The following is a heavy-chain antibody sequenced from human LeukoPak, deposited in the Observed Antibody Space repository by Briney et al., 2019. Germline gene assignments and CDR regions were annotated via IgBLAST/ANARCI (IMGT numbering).Heavy chain of an antibody. CDR1: GFTVSTNY. CDR2: LYSVGDT. D-gene: IGHD6-13*01. CDR3: AGTKNIAAAGRLDY. Sequence: PGGSLRLSCAASGFTVSTNYMNWVRQAPGKGLEWVSVLYSVGDTYYGDSVKGRFTISRDNSKNTLYLQMNSLRAEDTAMYYCAGTKNIAAAGRLDYWGQGTLVTVSS. J-gene: IGHJ4*02. V-gene: IGHV3-53*01.